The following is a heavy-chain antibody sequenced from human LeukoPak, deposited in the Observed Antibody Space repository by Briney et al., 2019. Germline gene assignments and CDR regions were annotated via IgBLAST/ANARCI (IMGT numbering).Heavy chain of an antibody. CDR3: AEGGYCSSTSCLPGMDV. J-gene: IGHJ6*02. D-gene: IGHD2-2*01. Sequence: GGSLRLSCAASGFTFDDYGMSWVHQAPGKGLEWVSGINWNGGSTGYADSVKGRFTISRDNAKNSLYLQMNSLRAEDTAVYYCAEGGYCSSTSCLPGMDVWGQGTTVTVSS. CDR2: INWNGGST. CDR1: GFTFDDYG. V-gene: IGHV3-20*04.